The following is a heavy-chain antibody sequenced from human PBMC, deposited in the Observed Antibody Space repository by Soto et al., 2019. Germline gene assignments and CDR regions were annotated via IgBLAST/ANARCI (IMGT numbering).Heavy chain of an antibody. CDR1: GYTFTNYG. J-gene: IGHJ5*02. Sequence: QVQLVQSGAEVKNPGASVKVSCKAFGYTFTNYGVSWVRQAPGQGLEWMGWISADTGNTKYAQKFQDRVTMTTDTSTPTAYLELRSLRSDDTAVYYCAKGPSQGAVDWFDPWGQGTLVTVSS. V-gene: IGHV1-18*04. CDR3: AKGPSQGAVDWFDP. CDR2: ISADTGNT.